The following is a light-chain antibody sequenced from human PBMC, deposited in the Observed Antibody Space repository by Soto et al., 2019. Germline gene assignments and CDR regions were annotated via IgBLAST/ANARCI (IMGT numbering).Light chain of an antibody. CDR1: QSVSSNY. Sequence: ENVLTQSPGTLSLSQGERASLSRRASQSVSSNYLAWYQQKPGQAPRLLIYGASSRATGIPDRFSGSGSGTDFTLTISRLEPEDFAVYYCQQYTQSLWTFGQGTKVDIK. V-gene: IGKV3-20*01. CDR3: QQYTQSLWT. CDR2: GAS. J-gene: IGKJ1*01.